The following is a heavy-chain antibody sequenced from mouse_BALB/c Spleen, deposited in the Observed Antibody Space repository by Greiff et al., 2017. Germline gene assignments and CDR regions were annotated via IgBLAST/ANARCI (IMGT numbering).Heavy chain of an antibody. V-gene: IGHV1-5*01. CDR1: GYTFTSYW. CDR2: IYPGNSDT. Sequence: EVHLVESGTVLARPGASVKMSCKASGYTFTSYWMHWVKQRPGQGLEWIGAIYPGNSDTSYNQKFKGKAKLTAVTSTSTAYMELSSLTNEDSAVYYCTRTRYDDAMDYWGQGTSVTVSS. CDR3: TRTRYDDAMDY. D-gene: IGHD2-14*01. J-gene: IGHJ4*01.